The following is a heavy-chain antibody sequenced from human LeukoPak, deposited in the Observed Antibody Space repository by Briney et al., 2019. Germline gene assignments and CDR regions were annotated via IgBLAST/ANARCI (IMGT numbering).Heavy chain of an antibody. V-gene: IGHV1-2*02. CDR2: INPNSGGT. Sequence: ASVKLSCKASGYTFTGYYMHWVQQAPGQGLEWMGWINPNSGGTNYAQKFQGRVTMTRDTSISTPYMELSRLRSDDTAVYYCARYCSSTSCSIYNWFDPWGQGTLVTVSS. CDR1: GYTFTGYY. D-gene: IGHD2-2*01. CDR3: ARYCSSTSCSIYNWFDP. J-gene: IGHJ5*02.